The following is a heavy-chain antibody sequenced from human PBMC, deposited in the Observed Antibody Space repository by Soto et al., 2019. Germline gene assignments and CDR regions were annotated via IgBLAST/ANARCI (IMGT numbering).Heavy chain of an antibody. D-gene: IGHD6-13*01. J-gene: IGHJ4*02. V-gene: IGHV3-33*01. CDR3: AREHIAAVVPCPVGHLIDY. Sequence: QVQLVESGGGVVQPGRSLRLSCAASGFTFSSYGMHWVRQAPGKGLEWVAVIWYDGSNKYYADSVKGRFTISRDNSKNTLYLQINSLGAEDTAVYYCAREHIAAVVPCPVGHLIDYWGQGTLVTLPS. CDR1: GFTFSSYG. CDR2: IWYDGSNK.